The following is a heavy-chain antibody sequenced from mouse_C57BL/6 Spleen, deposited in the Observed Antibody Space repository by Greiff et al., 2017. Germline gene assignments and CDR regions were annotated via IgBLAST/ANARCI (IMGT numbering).Heavy chain of an antibody. D-gene: IGHD1-1*01. CDR3: ARTDYGSSYDYYAMDY. CDR1: GFPFSDYG. CDR2: ISSGSSTI. V-gene: IGHV5-17*01. Sequence: EVKLMESGGGLVKPGGSLKLSCAASGFPFSDYGMHWVRQAPEKGLEWVAYISSGSSTIYYADTVKGRFTISRDNAKNTLFLQMTSLRSEDTAMYYCARTDYGSSYDYYAMDYWGQGTSVTVSS. J-gene: IGHJ4*01.